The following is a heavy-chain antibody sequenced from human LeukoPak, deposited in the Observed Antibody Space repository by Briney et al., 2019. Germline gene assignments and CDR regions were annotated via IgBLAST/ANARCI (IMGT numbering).Heavy chain of an antibody. V-gene: IGHV3-15*01. Sequence: GGSLRLSCGVSGLTFRDAWLNWVRQGPGKGLEWVGLIRSKVDGGTADYATTVKGRFTISRDDSKNMLYLQMNGLKTEDTAIYYCTKDLPFTAAGVIVHWGQGALVTVSS. CDR3: TKDLPFTAAGVIVH. D-gene: IGHD3-16*01. J-gene: IGHJ5*02. CDR2: IRSKVDGGTA. CDR1: GLTFRDAW.